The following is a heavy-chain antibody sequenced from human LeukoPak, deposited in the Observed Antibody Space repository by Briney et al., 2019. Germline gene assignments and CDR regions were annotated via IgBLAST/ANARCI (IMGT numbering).Heavy chain of an antibody. CDR2: INPSGGST. CDR1: GYTFTSYY. Sequence: ASVKVSCKASGYTFTSYYMHWVRQAPGQGLEWMGIINPSGGSTRYAQKFQGRVTMTRDTSTSTFYMELSSLRSEDTAVYYCARGPVVPAASDYWGQGTLVTVSS. D-gene: IGHD2-2*01. V-gene: IGHV1-46*01. J-gene: IGHJ4*02. CDR3: ARGPVVPAASDY.